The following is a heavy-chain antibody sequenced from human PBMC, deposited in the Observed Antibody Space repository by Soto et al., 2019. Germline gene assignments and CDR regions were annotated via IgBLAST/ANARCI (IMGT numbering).Heavy chain of an antibody. J-gene: IGHJ5*02. Sequence: PGGSLRLSCAASDFAFGEAWMGWFRQSPGKGLEWVGRIKTKIDGGTTDYAAPVEGRFTISRDDSKNTLYLQMNSLKTEDTAVYYCSTVPRGPWGQGTLVTVSS. V-gene: IGHV3-15*07. CDR2: IKTKIDGGTT. CDR3: STVPRGP. CDR1: DFAFGEAW.